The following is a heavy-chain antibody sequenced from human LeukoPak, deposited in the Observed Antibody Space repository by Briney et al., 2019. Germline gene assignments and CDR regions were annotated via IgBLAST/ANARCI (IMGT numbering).Heavy chain of an antibody. Sequence: GESLRLSCAASGVTVSSNYISWVRHAPAKGQERVSVIYSGGSTYYADSVKGRFTITRDNSKNTLYLQMNSRRAEDTAVYYCAKEGANRYYYYMDVWGKGTTVTVSS. CDR2: IYSGGST. V-gene: IGHV3-53*01. J-gene: IGHJ6*03. CDR3: AKEGANRYYYYMDV. D-gene: IGHD2-8*01. CDR1: GVTVSSNY.